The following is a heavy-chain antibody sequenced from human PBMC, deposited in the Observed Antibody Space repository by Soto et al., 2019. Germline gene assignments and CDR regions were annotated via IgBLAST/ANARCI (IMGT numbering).Heavy chain of an antibody. J-gene: IGHJ4*02. D-gene: IGHD5-18*01. Sequence: QVQLQESGPGLVKPSQTLSLTCTVSGGSISSGGYYWSWIRQHPGKGLEWIGYIYYSGSTYYNPSLKSRVTISVDTSKNQFSLKLSSVTAVDTAVYYCARGGYSYATDYFDYWGQGTLVTVSS. CDR3: ARGGYSYATDYFDY. V-gene: IGHV4-31*03. CDR1: GGSISSGGYY. CDR2: IYYSGST.